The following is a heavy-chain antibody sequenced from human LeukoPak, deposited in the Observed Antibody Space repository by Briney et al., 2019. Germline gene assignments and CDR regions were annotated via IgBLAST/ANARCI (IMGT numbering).Heavy chain of an antibody. Sequence: GGSLRLSCAASGFTFSIYVMSWVRQAPGKGLEWVSYITSTSGSIYYADSVKGRFTISRDNAKNSLYLQMNSLRAEDTAVYYCARDRDGYNSSPFEYWGQGTLVTVSS. D-gene: IGHD5-24*01. J-gene: IGHJ4*02. V-gene: IGHV3-48*04. CDR3: ARDRDGYNSSPFEY. CDR1: GFTFSIYV. CDR2: ITSTSGSI.